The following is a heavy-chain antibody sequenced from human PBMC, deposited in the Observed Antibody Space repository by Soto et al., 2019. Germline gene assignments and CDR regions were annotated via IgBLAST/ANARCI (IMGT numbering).Heavy chain of an antibody. CDR2: INAGNGNT. J-gene: IGHJ4*02. CDR3: ARGSGYYYWDDY. V-gene: IGHV1-3*05. Sequence: QVQLVQSGAEEKNPGASVKVSCKASGYTFTSYAMHWVRQAPGQRLEWMGWINAGNGNTKYSQKFQGRVTITRDTSASTAYMELSSLRSEDTAVYYCARGSGYYYWDDYWGQGTLVTVSS. D-gene: IGHD3-22*01. CDR1: GYTFTSYA.